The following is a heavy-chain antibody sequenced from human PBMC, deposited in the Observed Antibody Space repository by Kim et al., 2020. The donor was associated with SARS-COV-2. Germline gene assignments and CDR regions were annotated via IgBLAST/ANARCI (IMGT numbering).Heavy chain of an antibody. D-gene: IGHD5-12*01. CDR1: CGSFIFYY. V-gene: IGHV4-34*01. CDR3: ARGLASGYDQKVYFDY. CDR2: INHSGTT. J-gene: IGHJ4*02. Sequence: LSLPFSFSCGSFIFYYWTWIRQPPGEGLEWIGEINHSGTTYYTPSLKSRVSISVDTSKNQFSLKLSSVTAADTAVYYCARGLASGYDQKVYFDYWGQGMLVTVSS.